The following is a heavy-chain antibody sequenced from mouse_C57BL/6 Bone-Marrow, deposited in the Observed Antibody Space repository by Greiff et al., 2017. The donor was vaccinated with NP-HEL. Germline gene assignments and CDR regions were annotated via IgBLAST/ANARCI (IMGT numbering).Heavy chain of an antibody. J-gene: IGHJ2*01. CDR1: GYTFTSYG. V-gene: IGHV1-81*01. Sequence: QVQLQQSGAELARPGASVKLSCKASGYTFTSYGISWVKQRTGQGLEWIGEIYPRSGNTYYNVKFKGKATLTADKSSSTAYMELRSLTSEDSAVYFCARRLGRGFDYWGQGTTLTVSS. CDR3: ARRLGRGFDY. CDR2: IYPRSGNT. D-gene: IGHD4-1*01.